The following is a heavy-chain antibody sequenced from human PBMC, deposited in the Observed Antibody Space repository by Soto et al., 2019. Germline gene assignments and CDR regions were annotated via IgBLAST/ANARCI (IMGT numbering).Heavy chain of an antibody. CDR2: ISYDGSKT. J-gene: IGHJ4*02. Sequence: QVQLVESGGGVVQPGRSLRLSCAASGFTFSGYAMHGVRQAPGKGLEWVAVISYDGSKTYHADSVKGRFTISRDNSKNTLYLQMNSLRAEDTAVYYCATANKNWELLYWGQGTLVTVSS. CDR3: ATANKNWELLY. CDR1: GFTFSGYA. V-gene: IGHV3-30-3*01. D-gene: IGHD1-26*01.